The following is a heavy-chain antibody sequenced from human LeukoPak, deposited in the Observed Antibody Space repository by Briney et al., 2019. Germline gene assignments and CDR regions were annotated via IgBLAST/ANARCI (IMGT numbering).Heavy chain of an antibody. Sequence: GESLKISCKGSGYSFTSYWIAWVRQMPRKGLEWMGIIYPGDSDTRYSPSFQGQVTISADKSISTAYLQWSSLKASDTAMYYCARGGYSLYYYYYYMDVWGKGTTVTVSS. V-gene: IGHV5-51*01. CDR3: ARGGYSLYYYYYYMDV. CDR2: IYPGDSDT. D-gene: IGHD5-18*01. CDR1: GYSFTSYW. J-gene: IGHJ6*03.